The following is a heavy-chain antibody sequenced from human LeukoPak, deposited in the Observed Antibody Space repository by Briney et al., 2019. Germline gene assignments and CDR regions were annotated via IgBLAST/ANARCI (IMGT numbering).Heavy chain of an antibody. J-gene: IGHJ6*03. Sequence: SETLSLTCTVSGGSISSYYWSWIRQPPGKGLEWIGYIHYSGSTNYNPSLKSRVTISVDTSKNQFSLKLSSVTAADTAVYYCARARRITMVRGVIITPYYYYMDVWGKGTTVTVSS. CDR1: GGSISSYY. V-gene: IGHV4-59*12. CDR2: IHYSGST. CDR3: ARARRITMVRGVIITPYYYYMDV. D-gene: IGHD3-10*01.